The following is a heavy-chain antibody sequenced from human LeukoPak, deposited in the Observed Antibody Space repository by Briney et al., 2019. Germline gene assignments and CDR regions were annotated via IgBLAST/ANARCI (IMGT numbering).Heavy chain of an antibody. J-gene: IGHJ5*02. V-gene: IGHV4-39*01. CDR1: GGSISSSSYY. D-gene: IGHD4-17*01. CDR2: IYYSGST. Sequence: SETLSLTCTVSGGSISSSSYYWGWIRQPPGKGLEWVGSIYYSGSTYYNPSLKSRVTISVDTSKNQFSLKLSSVTAADTAVYYCARHTATVTTDAWWFDPWGQGTLVTVSS. CDR3: ARHTATVTTDAWWFDP.